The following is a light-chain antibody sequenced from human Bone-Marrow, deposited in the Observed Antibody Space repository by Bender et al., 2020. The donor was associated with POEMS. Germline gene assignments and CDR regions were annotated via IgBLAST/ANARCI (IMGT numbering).Light chain of an antibody. CDR2: DDS. J-gene: IGLJ2*01. V-gene: IGLV3-21*02. Sequence: SYVLTQPPSVSVAPGQTAIITCGGNNIGGKHVHWYQQKPGQAPVLVVYDDSDRPSGIPERYSGSNAGNTATLTIRRVDAGDGADYYCQVWDSITDHVVLGGGTKLTVL. CDR1: NIGGKH. CDR3: QVWDSITDHVV.